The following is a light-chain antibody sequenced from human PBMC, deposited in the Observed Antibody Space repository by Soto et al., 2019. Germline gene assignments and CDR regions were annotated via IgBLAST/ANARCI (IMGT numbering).Light chain of an antibody. Sequence: QAVVTQEPSLTVSPGGTVTLTCGSSTGGVTSGHHPYWFQQKPGQAPTTLIYDISVKHSWTPARFSGSLLGGKAALTLSGAQPEEEADYYCLLNYSGARVFGGGTKLTAL. J-gene: IGLJ3*02. CDR3: LLNYSGARV. CDR2: DIS. CDR1: TGGVTSGHH. V-gene: IGLV7-46*01.